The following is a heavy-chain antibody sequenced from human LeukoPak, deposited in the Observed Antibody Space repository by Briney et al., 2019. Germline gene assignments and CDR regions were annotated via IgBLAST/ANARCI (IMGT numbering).Heavy chain of an antibody. D-gene: IGHD3-10*01. Sequence: PSETLSLTCTVSGGSISSYYWSWIRQPAGKGLEWIGRIYTSGSTNYNPSLKSRVTMSVDTSKNQFSLKLSSVTAADTAVYYCARPTYYYGSGSYYMWSAFGYWGQGTLVTVSS. J-gene: IGHJ4*02. V-gene: IGHV4-4*07. CDR1: GGSISSYY. CDR2: IYTSGST. CDR3: ARPTYYYGSGSYYMWSAFGY.